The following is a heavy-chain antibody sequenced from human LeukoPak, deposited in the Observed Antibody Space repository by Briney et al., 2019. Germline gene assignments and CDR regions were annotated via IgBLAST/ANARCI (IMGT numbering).Heavy chain of an antibody. D-gene: IGHD2-2*01. CDR1: GFTFSNAW. J-gene: IGHJ6*03. CDR2: IKSKTDGGTT. CDR3: TTDPAYMHYYCYYMDV. V-gene: IGHV3-15*01. Sequence: GGSLRLSCAASGFTFSNAWMSWVRQAPGKGLEWVGRIKSKTDGGTTDYAAPVKGRFTISRDDSKITLYLQMNSLKTEDTAVYYCTTDPAYMHYYCYYMDVWGKGTTVTVSS.